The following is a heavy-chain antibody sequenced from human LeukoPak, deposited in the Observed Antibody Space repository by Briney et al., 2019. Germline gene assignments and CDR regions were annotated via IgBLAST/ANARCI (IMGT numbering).Heavy chain of an antibody. CDR3: ARSYSGIYSFFDY. CDR1: GFTFSSYA. CDR2: ISYDGSNK. J-gene: IGHJ4*02. V-gene: IGHV3-30-3*01. Sequence: GRSLRLSCAASGFTFSSYAMHWVRQAPGKGLEWVAVISYDGSNKYYADSVKGRFTISRDNSKNTLYLQMNGLRAEDTAVYYCARSYSGIYSFFDYWGQGTLVTVSS. D-gene: IGHD1-26*01.